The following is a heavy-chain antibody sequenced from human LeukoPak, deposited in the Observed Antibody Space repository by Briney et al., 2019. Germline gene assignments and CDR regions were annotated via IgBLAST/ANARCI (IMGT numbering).Heavy chain of an antibody. Sequence: SETLSLTCTVSGGSVSSGSYYWSWIRQPPGKGLEWIGYIYYSGSTNYNPSLKSRVTISVDTSKNQFSLKLSSVTAADTAVYYCARHRAIQMSPDVWGQGTTVTVSS. CDR3: ARHRAIQMSPDV. D-gene: IGHD5-18*01. CDR1: GGSVSSGSYY. J-gene: IGHJ6*02. CDR2: IYYSGST. V-gene: IGHV4-61*01.